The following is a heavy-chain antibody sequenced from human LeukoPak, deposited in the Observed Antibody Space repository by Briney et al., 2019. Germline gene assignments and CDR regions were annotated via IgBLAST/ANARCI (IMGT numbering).Heavy chain of an antibody. CDR2: ISGSGVNT. D-gene: IGHD3-22*01. Sequence: GGSLRLSCAASGFSFSNYAMTWVRQAPGKGLEWVSAISGSGVNTFSADSVKGRFTISRDNSKNTLYLQMNSLRAEDTAVYYCAREDYHDSSGYLRRYYMDVWGKGTTVTVSS. J-gene: IGHJ6*03. CDR3: AREDYHDSSGYLRRYYMDV. CDR1: GFSFSNYA. V-gene: IGHV3-23*01.